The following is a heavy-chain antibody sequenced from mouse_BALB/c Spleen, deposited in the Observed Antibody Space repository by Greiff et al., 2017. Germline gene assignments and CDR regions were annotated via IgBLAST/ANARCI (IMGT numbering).Heavy chain of an antibody. Sequence: VQLQQSGAELAKPGASVKMSCKASGYTFTSYWMHWVKQRPGQGLEWIGYINPSTGYTEYNQKFKDKATLTADKSSSTAYMQLSSLTSEDSAVYYCARGKEYGNLFAYWGQGTLVTVSA. CDR3: ARGKEYGNLFAY. D-gene: IGHD2-10*02. CDR1: GYTFTSYW. V-gene: IGHV1-7*01. J-gene: IGHJ3*01. CDR2: INPSTGYT.